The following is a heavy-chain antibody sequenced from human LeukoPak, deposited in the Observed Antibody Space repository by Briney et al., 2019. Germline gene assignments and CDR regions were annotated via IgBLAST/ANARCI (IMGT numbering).Heavy chain of an antibody. Sequence: ASVKASCKASGYTFTGYYMHWVRQAPGQGLEWMGWINPNSGGTNYAQKFQGRVTMTRDTSISTAYMELSRLRSDDTAVYYCARERTLHYYDSSGGWFDPWGQGTLVTVSS. J-gene: IGHJ5*02. D-gene: IGHD3-22*01. V-gene: IGHV1-2*02. CDR2: INPNSGGT. CDR3: ARERTLHYYDSSGGWFDP. CDR1: GYTFTGYY.